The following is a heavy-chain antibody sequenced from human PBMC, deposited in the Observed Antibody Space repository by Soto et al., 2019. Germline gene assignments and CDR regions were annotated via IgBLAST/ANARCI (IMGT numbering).Heavy chain of an antibody. D-gene: IGHD6-13*01. CDR2: IYYSGST. J-gene: IGHJ5*02. V-gene: IGHV4-59*01. CDR1: GGSISSYY. Sequence: SETLSLTCTVSGGSISSYYWSWIRQPPGKGLEWIGYIYYSGSTNYNPSLKSRVTISVDTSKNQFSLKLSSVTAADTAEYYCARVYSSSSGNWFDPWGQGTLVTVSS. CDR3: ARVYSSSSGNWFDP.